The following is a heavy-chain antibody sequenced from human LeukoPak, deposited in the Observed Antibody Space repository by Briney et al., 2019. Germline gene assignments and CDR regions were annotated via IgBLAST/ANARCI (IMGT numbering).Heavy chain of an antibody. CDR1: GYTFTGYY. Sequence: ASVKVSCKASGYTFTGYYMHWVRQAPGQGLEWMGWISPNSGGTNYAQKFQGRVTMTRDTSISTAYMELSRLRSDDTAVYYCARQPPNYYGSGSYCFGYWGQGTLVTVSS. D-gene: IGHD3-10*01. V-gene: IGHV1-2*02. J-gene: IGHJ4*02. CDR3: ARQPPNYYGSGSYCFGY. CDR2: ISPNSGGT.